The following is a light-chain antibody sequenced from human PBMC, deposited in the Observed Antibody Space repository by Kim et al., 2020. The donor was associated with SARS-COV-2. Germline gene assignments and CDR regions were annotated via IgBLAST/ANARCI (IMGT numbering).Light chain of an antibody. CDR3: NSRDSSGNHWV. V-gene: IGLV3-19*01. CDR1: SLRSYY. CDR2: GKN. Sequence: ALGQTVRITCKGDSLRSYYASWYQQKPGQAPVLVIYGKNNRPSGIPDRFSGSSSGNTAYLTITGAQAEDEADYYCNSRDSSGNHWVFGGGTQLTVL. J-gene: IGLJ3*02.